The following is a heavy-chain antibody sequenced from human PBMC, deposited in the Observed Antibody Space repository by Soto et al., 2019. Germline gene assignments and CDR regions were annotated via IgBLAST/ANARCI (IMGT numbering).Heavy chain of an antibody. CDR3: ARSGRVAATLAYYYDGMDV. V-gene: IGHV3-64*01. J-gene: IGHJ6*02. CDR1: GFTFSSYA. D-gene: IGHD2-15*01. Sequence: GGSLRLSCAASGFTFSSYAMHWVRQAPWKGLEYVSAISSNGGSTYYANSVKGRFTISRDNSKNTLYLQMGSLRAEDMAVYYCARSGRVAATLAYYYDGMDVWGQGTTVTVSS. CDR2: ISSNGGST.